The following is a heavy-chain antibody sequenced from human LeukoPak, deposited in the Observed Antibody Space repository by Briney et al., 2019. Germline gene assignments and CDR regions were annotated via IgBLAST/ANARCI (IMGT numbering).Heavy chain of an antibody. CDR3: ARERQGSLYYYYYYYMDV. V-gene: IGHV3-7*01. CDR2: IKQDGSEK. D-gene: IGHD3-16*01. Sequence: GGSLRLSCAASGFTFSSYGMSWVRQAPGKGLEWVANIKQDGSEKYYVDSVKGRFTISRDNAKNSLYLQMNSLRAEDTAVYYCARERQGSLYYYYYYYMDVWGKGTTVTVSS. J-gene: IGHJ6*03. CDR1: GFTFSSYG.